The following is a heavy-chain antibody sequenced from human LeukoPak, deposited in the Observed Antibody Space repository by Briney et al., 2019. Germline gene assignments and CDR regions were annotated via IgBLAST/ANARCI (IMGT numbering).Heavy chain of an antibody. V-gene: IGHV3-23*01. D-gene: IGHD5-18*01. CDR2: ISSSGSGGNT. CDR3: AKGRGIQLWLWSIDY. Sequence: PGGSLRLSCAASGVTLSSYAMSWARQAPGKGLEWVSGISSSGSGGNTYYADSVKGRFTISRDSSKNTLFLHMNSLRAEDTAVYYCAKGRGIQLWLWSIDYWGQGTLVTVSS. CDR1: GVTLSSYA. J-gene: IGHJ4*02.